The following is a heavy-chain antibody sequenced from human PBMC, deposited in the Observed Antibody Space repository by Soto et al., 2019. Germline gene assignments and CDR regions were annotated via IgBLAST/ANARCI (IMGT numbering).Heavy chain of an antibody. V-gene: IGHV1-3*01. D-gene: IGHD7-27*01. Sequence: ASVKFSCNSSGYTFSRYGMHWVLQAPGQRLEWMGWINAGYGNTKSSQKFQERVTISRDTSASTAYMELTSLRSEDTAVYYCARDTGDGTFDFWGQGPLVTVSS. CDR3: ARDTGDGTFDF. CDR1: GYTFSRYG. J-gene: IGHJ4*02. CDR2: INAGYGNT.